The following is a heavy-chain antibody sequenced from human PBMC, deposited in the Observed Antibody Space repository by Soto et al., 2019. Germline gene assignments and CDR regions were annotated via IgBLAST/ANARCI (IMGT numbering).Heavy chain of an antibody. CDR2: IIPIFGTA. V-gene: IGHV1-69*06. J-gene: IGHJ4*02. Sequence: QVQLVQSGAEVKKPGSSVXXSXXXXXXXXXSXXXXXXXXAXXXXXXXMGWIIPIFGTANYAQKFQGRITITADKSTSTAYMELSSLRSEDTAVYYCARLSRRGSSGWYPYYWGQGTLVTVSS. CDR1: XXXXXSXX. D-gene: IGHD6-19*01. CDR3: ARLSRRGSSGWYPYY.